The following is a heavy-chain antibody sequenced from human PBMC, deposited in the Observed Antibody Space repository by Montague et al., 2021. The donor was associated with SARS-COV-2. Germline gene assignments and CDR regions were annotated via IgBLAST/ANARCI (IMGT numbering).Heavy chain of an antibody. J-gene: IGHJ3*02. D-gene: IGHD6-13*01. Sequence: PALVKPTQTLTLTCTFSGFSLSTSGMCVSWIRQPPGKALEWLARXDWDDDKYYSTSLKTSLTISKDTSKNQVVLTMTNMDPVDTATYYCARMRIAAAGSPFDIWGQGTMVTVSS. V-gene: IGHV2-70*11. CDR2: XDWDDDK. CDR3: ARMRIAAAGSPFDI. CDR1: GFSLSTSGMC.